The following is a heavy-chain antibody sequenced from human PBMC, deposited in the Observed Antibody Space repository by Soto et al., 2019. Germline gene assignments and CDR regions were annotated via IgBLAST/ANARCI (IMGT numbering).Heavy chain of an antibody. CDR3: ARRTSYGSGSYMYYYYGLDV. D-gene: IGHD3-10*01. V-gene: IGHV3-23*01. J-gene: IGHJ6*02. Sequence: GSLRLSCAASGFTFRGYAMTWVRQAPGKGLEWVSGISGSGANIYYADSVKGRFTISRDNSKNTLYLQMNSLRAEDTAVYSCARRTSYGSGSYMYYYYGLDVWGQGTTVTVSS. CDR1: GFTFRGYA. CDR2: ISGSGANI.